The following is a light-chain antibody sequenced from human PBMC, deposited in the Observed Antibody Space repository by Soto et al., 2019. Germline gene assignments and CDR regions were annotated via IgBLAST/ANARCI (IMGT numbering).Light chain of an antibody. CDR3: QQYYSTPPWT. Sequence: DIVMTQSPDSLAVSLGERATINCKSSQSVLYSSNNKNYLAWYQQKPGQPPKLLIYWASTRESGVPDRFSGSESGTDFTLTISGLQAEDVAVYYCQQYYSTPPWTFGQGTKVEIK. V-gene: IGKV4-1*01. CDR2: WAS. J-gene: IGKJ1*01. CDR1: QSVLYSSNNKNY.